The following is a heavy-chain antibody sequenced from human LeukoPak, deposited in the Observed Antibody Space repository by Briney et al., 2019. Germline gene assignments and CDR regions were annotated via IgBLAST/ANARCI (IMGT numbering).Heavy chain of an antibody. V-gene: IGHV1-2*02. Sequence: ASVKVSCKASGYTFTGYYMHWVRQAPGQGLEWMGWINPNSGGTNYAQKFQGRVTITADKSTSTAYMELSSLRSEDTAVYYCARVNSYGYQFDYWGQGTLVTVSS. CDR3: ARVNSYGYQFDY. D-gene: IGHD5-18*01. J-gene: IGHJ4*02. CDR1: GYTFTGYY. CDR2: INPNSGGT.